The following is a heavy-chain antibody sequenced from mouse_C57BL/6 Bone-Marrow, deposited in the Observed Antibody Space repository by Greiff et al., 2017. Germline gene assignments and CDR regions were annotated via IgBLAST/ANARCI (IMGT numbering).Heavy chain of an antibody. CDR1: GYAFSSSG. CDR3: ARYDDYEGVFAY. Sequence: LVESGPELVKPGASVTISCKASGYAFSSSGMNWVKQRPGKGLEWIGRLYRGDGDTNYNGKFNGKGTRTAANSSSTAYMPLSRLTSEASAVYFCARYDDYEGVFAYWGQGTLVTVSA. CDR2: LYRGDGDT. V-gene: IGHV1-82*01. D-gene: IGHD2-4*01. J-gene: IGHJ3*01.